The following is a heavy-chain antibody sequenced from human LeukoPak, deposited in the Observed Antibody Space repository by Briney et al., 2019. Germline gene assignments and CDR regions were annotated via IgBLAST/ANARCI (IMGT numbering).Heavy chain of an antibody. Sequence: KSGGSLRLSCAVSGFTFSDYYMSWIRQAPGKGLEWVSYISSSGSTIYYADSVKGRFTISRDNAKNSLYLQMNSLRAEDTAVYYCARGDVGQYYYGSGSYNRWGQGTLVTVSS. J-gene: IGHJ4*02. D-gene: IGHD3-10*01. CDR3: ARGDVGQYYYGSGSYNR. CDR1: GFTFSDYY. V-gene: IGHV3-11*04. CDR2: ISSSGSTI.